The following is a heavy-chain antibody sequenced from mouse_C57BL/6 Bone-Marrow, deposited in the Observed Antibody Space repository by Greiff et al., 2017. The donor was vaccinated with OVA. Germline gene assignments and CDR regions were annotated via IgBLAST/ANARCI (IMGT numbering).Heavy chain of an antibody. J-gene: IGHJ2*01. CDR2: ISSGSSTI. CDR3: AIHYFDY. Sequence: EVMLVESGGGLVKPGGSLKLSCAASGFTFSDYGMHWVRQAPEQGLEWVAYISSGSSTIYYADTVKGRFTISRDNAKNTLFLQMTSLRSEVTAMYYFAIHYFDYWGQGTTLTVSS. V-gene: IGHV5-17*01. CDR1: GFTFSDYG.